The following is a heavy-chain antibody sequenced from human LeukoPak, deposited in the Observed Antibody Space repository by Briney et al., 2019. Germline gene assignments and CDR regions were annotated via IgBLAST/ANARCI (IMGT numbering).Heavy chain of an antibody. Sequence: GGSLRLSCAASGFTFNTFWMSWVRQAPGKGPEWVANIKQDGGERHYVDSVKGRFTISRDNAESSLYLQMNSLRAEDTAMYYCARDRLTNDAFDIWGQGTMVTVSS. CDR3: ARDRLTNDAFDI. V-gene: IGHV3-7*01. CDR1: GFTFNTFW. J-gene: IGHJ3*02. CDR2: IKQDGGER. D-gene: IGHD2-8*01.